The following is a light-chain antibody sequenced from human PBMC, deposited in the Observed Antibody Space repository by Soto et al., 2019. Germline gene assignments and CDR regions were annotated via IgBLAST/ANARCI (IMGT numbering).Light chain of an antibody. Sequence: QSVLTQPPSASGSPGESVTISCTGARSDIGGYNYVSWYQQYPGKAPQLMIFEVNKRPSGVPDRFSGSKSGNTASLTVSGLQAEDEADYYCSSYGGSNNWLFGGGTQLTVL. CDR2: EVN. V-gene: IGLV2-8*01. CDR1: RSDIGGYNY. CDR3: SSYGGSNNWL. J-gene: IGLJ2*01.